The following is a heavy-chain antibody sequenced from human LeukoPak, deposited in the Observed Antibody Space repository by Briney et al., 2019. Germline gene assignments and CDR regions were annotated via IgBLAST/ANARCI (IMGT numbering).Heavy chain of an antibody. J-gene: IGHJ6*02. V-gene: IGHV3-21*01. CDR3: ARDSGIAVAGSTGDYYYGMDV. CDR1: GFTFSSYS. D-gene: IGHD6-19*01. Sequence: GGSLRLSCAASGFTFSSYSMNWVRQAPGKGLEWVSSISSSSSYIYYADSVKGRFTISRDNAKDSLYLQMNSLRAEDTAVYYCARDSGIAVAGSTGDYYYGMDVWGQGTTVTVSS. CDR2: ISSSSSYI.